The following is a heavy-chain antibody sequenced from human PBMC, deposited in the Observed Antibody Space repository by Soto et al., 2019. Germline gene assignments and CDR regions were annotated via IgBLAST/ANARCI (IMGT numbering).Heavy chain of an antibody. J-gene: IGHJ3*02. CDR3: ARLIETGYSSSWYGLPDAFDI. Sequence: PGESLKISCKGSGYSFTSYWIGWVRQMPGKGLEWMGIIYPGDSDTRYSPSFQGQVTISADKSISTAYLQWSSLKASDTAMYYCARLIETGYSSSWYGLPDAFDIWGQGTMVTVSS. CDR1: GYSFTSYW. CDR2: IYPGDSDT. D-gene: IGHD6-13*01. V-gene: IGHV5-51*01.